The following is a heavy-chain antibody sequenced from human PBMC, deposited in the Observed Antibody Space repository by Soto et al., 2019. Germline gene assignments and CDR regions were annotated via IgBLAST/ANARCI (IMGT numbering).Heavy chain of an antibody. D-gene: IGHD3-3*01. CDR2: IWYDGSNK. CDR3: ARDESITIFGVVISSYYYGMDV. CDR1: GFTFSSYG. J-gene: IGHJ6*02. V-gene: IGHV3-33*01. Sequence: GGSLRLSCAASGFTFSSYGMHWVRQAPGKGLEWVAVIWYDGSNKYYADSVKGRFTISRDNSENTLYLQMNSLRAEDTAVYYCARDESITIFGVVISSYYYGMDVWGQGTTVTVSS.